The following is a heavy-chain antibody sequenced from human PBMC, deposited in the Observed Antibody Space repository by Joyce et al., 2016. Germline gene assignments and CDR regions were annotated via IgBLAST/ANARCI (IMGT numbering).Heavy chain of an antibody. V-gene: IGHV3-33*01. D-gene: IGHD3-9*01. Sequence: QVQLVESGGGGVQPGRTLRLSCAASGFNFKNYAMHWVRQAPGKGLEGVSVIWYDGGKKYYADSVKGRFTISRDNCKNTLYLQLDSLRAEDTAVYYCARESYDVLAGYYPNFDYWGRGTLVTVSS. CDR2: IWYDGGKK. J-gene: IGHJ4*02. CDR1: GFNFKNYA. CDR3: ARESYDVLAGYYPNFDY.